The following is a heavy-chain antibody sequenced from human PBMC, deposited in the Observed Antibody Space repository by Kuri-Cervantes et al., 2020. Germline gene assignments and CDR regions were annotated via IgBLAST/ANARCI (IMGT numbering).Heavy chain of an antibody. V-gene: IGHV4-31*03. CDR2: IYYSGST. CDR3: ARISIVGAIADY. D-gene: IGHD1-26*01. CDR1: GGSISSGGYY. J-gene: IGHJ4*02. Sequence: SETLSPTCTVYGGSISSGGYYWSWIRQHPGKGLEWIGYIYYSGSTYYNPSLKSRVTISVDTSKNQFSLKLSSVTAADTAVYYCARISIVGAIADYWGQGTLVTVSS.